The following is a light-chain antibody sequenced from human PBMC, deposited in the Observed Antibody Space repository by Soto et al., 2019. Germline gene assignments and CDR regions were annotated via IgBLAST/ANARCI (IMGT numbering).Light chain of an antibody. Sequence: QSVLTQSSSASASLGSSVKLTCTLSSGYSSYIIAWHQQQPGKAPRYLMKLEGSGNYNKGSGVPDRFSGSSSGADRYLTISHLQSEDEADYYCETWDRNSWVFGGGTKLTVL. CDR2: LEGSGNY. V-gene: IGLV4-60*03. CDR1: SGYSSYI. J-gene: IGLJ3*02. CDR3: ETWDRNSWV.